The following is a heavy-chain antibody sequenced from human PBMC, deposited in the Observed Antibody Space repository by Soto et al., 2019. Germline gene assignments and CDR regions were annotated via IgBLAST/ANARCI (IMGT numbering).Heavy chain of an antibody. CDR3: AKDLEAAAGTAFDY. CDR2: ISGSSGST. D-gene: IGHD6-13*01. J-gene: IGHJ4*02. CDR1: GFTFSSYS. Sequence: GGSLTLSCAASGFTFSSYSRSWVRQAPGKELEWASAISGSSGSTYYADSVKGRFTTSRDNSKNTLYLQMNSLTADDTAVYYCAKDLEAAAGTAFDYWGQGTLVTVSS. V-gene: IGHV3-23*01.